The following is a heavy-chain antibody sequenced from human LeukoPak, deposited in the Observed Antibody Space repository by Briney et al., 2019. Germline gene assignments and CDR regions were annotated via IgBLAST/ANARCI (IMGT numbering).Heavy chain of an antibody. CDR1: GFTFDDYD. J-gene: IGHJ6*03. Sequence: GGSLRLSCAASGFTFDDYDLNWVRQAPGKGLEWVSAISGSGGSTYYADSVKGRFTISRDNSKNTLYLQMNSLRAEDTAVYYCAKDKSADYYYYYMDVWGKGTTVTVSS. V-gene: IGHV3-23*01. CDR3: AKDKSADYYYYYMDV. CDR2: ISGSGGST.